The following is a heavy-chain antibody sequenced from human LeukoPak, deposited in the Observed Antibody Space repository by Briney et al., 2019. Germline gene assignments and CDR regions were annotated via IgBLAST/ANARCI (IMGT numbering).Heavy chain of an antibody. CDR2: ISYDGSNK. J-gene: IGHJ4*02. Sequence: GGSLRLSCAASGFTFSSYGMHWVRQAPGKGLQWVAFISYDGSNKYYADSVKGRFTISRDNSKNTLYLQMNSLRAEDTAVYYCAREVDCSSTSCFIDDWGQGTLVTVSS. CDR1: GFTFSSYG. V-gene: IGHV3-30*03. CDR3: AREVDCSSTSCFIDD. D-gene: IGHD2-2*01.